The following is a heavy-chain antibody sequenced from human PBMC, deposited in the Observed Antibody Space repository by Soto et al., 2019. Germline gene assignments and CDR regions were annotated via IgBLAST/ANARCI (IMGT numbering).Heavy chain of an antibody. CDR2: MSHDGSHK. J-gene: IGHJ6*02. D-gene: IGHD6-19*01. Sequence: QVQQVESGGGVVQAGGSLGLSCTASGFTFSTYGMHWVRQAPGKGPEWVAVMSHDGSHKAFLDSVKGRFIISRDNSKYTLSLQINSLRPHDTAVYYCARLSRSGWLHYYYGMDVWGQGTTVIVSS. CDR3: ARLSRSGWLHYYYGMDV. CDR1: GFTFSTYG. V-gene: IGHV3-30*03.